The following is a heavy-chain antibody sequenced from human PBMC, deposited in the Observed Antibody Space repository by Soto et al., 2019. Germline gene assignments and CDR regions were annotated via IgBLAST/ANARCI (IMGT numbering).Heavy chain of an antibody. V-gene: IGHV3-23*01. Sequence: EVQLLESGGGLVQPGGSLRLSCAASGFTFSSYAMSWVRQAPGKGLEWVSAISGSGGSTYYADSVKGRFTISRDNSKNTRYLQMNSLRAEDTAVYYCAKSSSSGWYYFDYWGQGTLVTVSS. CDR2: ISGSGGST. J-gene: IGHJ4*02. D-gene: IGHD6-19*01. CDR1: GFTFSSYA. CDR3: AKSSSSGWYYFDY.